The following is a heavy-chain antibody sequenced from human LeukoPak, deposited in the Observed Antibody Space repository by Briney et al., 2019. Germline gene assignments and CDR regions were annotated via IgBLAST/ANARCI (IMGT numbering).Heavy chain of an antibody. Sequence: GRSLRLSCAASGFTFSSYAMHWVRQAPGKGLEWVAVISYDGSNKYYADSVKGRFTISRDNSKNTLYLQMSSLRAEDTAVYYCVKDHCSSTSCYPWDWFDPWGQGTLVTVSS. CDR1: GFTFSSYA. CDR3: VKDHCSSTSCYPWDWFDP. CDR2: ISYDGSNK. J-gene: IGHJ5*02. V-gene: IGHV3-30*14. D-gene: IGHD2-2*01.